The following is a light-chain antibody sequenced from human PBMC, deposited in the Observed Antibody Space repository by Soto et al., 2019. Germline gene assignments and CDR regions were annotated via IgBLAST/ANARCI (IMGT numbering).Light chain of an antibody. CDR1: QDISNY. CDR2: AAS. Sequence: DIQMTQSPSSLSASVGDRVTITCQTSQDISNYLNWYQQKPGKAPKLLICAASNLETGDPSRCSGCGYGTDFTFAISGLQPEDIAAYSIHHYANFPDSVGGGTKLEIK. J-gene: IGKJ2*01. V-gene: IGKV1-33*01. CDR3: HHYANFPDS.